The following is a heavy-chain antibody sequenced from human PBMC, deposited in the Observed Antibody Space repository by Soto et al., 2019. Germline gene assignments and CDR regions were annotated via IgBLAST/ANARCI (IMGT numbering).Heavy chain of an antibody. Sequence: QVQLVESGGDVVQPGGSLRLSCAASGFTFSNYAMHWVRQAPGKGLEWVAVISYDGSNKYYADSVKGRFTISRDNSKNTLYLQMNSLRAEDTAVYYCARVYYFDYWGQGTLVTVSS. V-gene: IGHV3-30-3*01. J-gene: IGHJ4*02. CDR1: GFTFSNYA. CDR2: ISYDGSNK. CDR3: ARVYYFDY.